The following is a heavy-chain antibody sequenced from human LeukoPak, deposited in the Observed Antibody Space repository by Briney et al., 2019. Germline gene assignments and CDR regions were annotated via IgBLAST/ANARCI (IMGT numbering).Heavy chain of an antibody. J-gene: IGHJ3*02. Sequence: SDTLSLTCTVSGGSISRYYWSWIRQPPGKGLEWIGDIYYSGSTNDNPSLKTRVTISVDTSKYQFSLKLSSVTAADTAVYYCARSVPSSGSYSRNAFDIWGQGTMVTASS. CDR1: GGSISRYY. V-gene: IGHV4-59*08. CDR3: ARSVPSSGSYSRNAFDI. CDR2: IYYSGST. D-gene: IGHD1-26*01.